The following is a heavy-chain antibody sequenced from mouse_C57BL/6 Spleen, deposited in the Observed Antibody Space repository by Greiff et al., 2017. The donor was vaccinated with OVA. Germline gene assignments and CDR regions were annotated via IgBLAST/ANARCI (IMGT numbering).Heavy chain of an antibody. CDR3: TTGTYHY. CDR1: GFNIKDDY. D-gene: IGHD4-1*01. Sequence: VQLKQSGAELVRPGASVKLSCTASGFNIKDDYMHWVKQRPEQGLEWIGWIDPENGDTEYASKFQGKATITADTSSNTAYLQLSSLTSEDTAVYYCTTGTYHYWGQGTTLTVSS. CDR2: IDPENGDT. V-gene: IGHV14-4*01. J-gene: IGHJ2*01.